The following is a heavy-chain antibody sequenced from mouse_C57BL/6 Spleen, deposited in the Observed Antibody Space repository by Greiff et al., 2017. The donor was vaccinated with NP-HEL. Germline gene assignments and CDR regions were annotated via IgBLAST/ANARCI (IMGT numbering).Heavy chain of an antibody. Sequence: EVKLMESGGGLVKPGGSLKLSCAASGFTFSDYGMHWVRQAPEKGLEWVAYISSGSSTIYYADTVKGRFTISRDNAKNTLFLQMTSLRSEDTAMYYCARWGWLKGAMDYWGQGTSVTVSS. CDR2: ISSGSSTI. J-gene: IGHJ4*01. CDR3: ARWGWLKGAMDY. CDR1: GFTFSDYG. D-gene: IGHD2-3*01. V-gene: IGHV5-17*01.